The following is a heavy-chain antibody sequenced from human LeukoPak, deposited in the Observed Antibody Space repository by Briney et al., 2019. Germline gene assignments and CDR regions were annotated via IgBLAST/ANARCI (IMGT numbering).Heavy chain of an antibody. J-gene: IGHJ3*02. V-gene: IGHV3-48*02. CDR1: GFTFSSYN. D-gene: IGHD1-26*01. CDR2: ISDSSSSI. Sequence: GGSLRLSCAASGFTFSSYNMNWVRQAPGKGLEWVSYISDSSSSIYYADSVKGRFTISRDNAKNSLHLQLDGLRDEDTALYYCAIDAWELPVDAFDIWGQGTMVTVSS. CDR3: AIDAWELPVDAFDI.